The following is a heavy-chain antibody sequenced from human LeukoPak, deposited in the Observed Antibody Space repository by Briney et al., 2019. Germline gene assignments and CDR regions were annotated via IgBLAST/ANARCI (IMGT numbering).Heavy chain of an antibody. V-gene: IGHV3-30*19. CDR2: ISYDGSNK. CDR1: GFTFSDYG. Sequence: GGSLRLSCGASGFTFSDYGMHWVRQAPGKGLEWVALISYDGSNKYYADSVKGRFTISRDNSKNTLYLQMNSLRAEDTAVYYCARDRSDFWSGPGAFDIWGQGTMVTVSS. D-gene: IGHD3-3*01. CDR3: ARDRSDFWSGPGAFDI. J-gene: IGHJ3*02.